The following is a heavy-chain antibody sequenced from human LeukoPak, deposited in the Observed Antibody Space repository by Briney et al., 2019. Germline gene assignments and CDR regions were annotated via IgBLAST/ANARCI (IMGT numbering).Heavy chain of an antibody. D-gene: IGHD3-10*01. V-gene: IGHV3-11*05. CDR3: TTVQFARTMSLDY. CDR2: ISSKSSYT. Sequence: PGGSLRLSCAASGFTFSDYYMSWIRQAPGKGLEWVSYISSKSSYTDYADSVRGRFTISRDNAKNSLYLQMNSLRAEDTAVYYCTTVQFARTMSLDYWGQGALVTVSS. J-gene: IGHJ4*02. CDR1: GFTFSDYY.